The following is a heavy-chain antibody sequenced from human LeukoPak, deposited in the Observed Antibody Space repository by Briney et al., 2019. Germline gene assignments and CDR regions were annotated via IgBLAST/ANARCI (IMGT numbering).Heavy chain of an antibody. Sequence: GGSLRLSCAASGFTFTKFAMSWVRQAPGKGLEWVSAISASGGNTYYADSVKGRFTISRDNSNNTLCLQLNSLRAEDTAVYYCATGRLGELLFRRYFDYWGQGTLVTVSS. CDR1: GFTFTKFA. CDR3: ATGRLGELLFRRYFDY. CDR2: ISASGGNT. J-gene: IGHJ4*02. D-gene: IGHD3-16*02. V-gene: IGHV3-23*01.